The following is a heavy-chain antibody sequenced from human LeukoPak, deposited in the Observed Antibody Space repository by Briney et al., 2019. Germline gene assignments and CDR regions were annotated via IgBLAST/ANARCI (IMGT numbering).Heavy chain of an antibody. CDR3: TRENHDFWSGYYFGY. V-gene: IGHV3-15*07. J-gene: IGHJ4*02. CDR2: IKSKTDGGTT. Sequence: GGSLRLSCAASGFTFSNAWMNWVRQAPGKGLEWVGRIKSKTDGGTTDYPAPVKGRFTISRDDSKNTLYLQMNSLKTEDTAVYYCTRENHDFWSGYYFGYWGQGTLVTVSS. D-gene: IGHD3-3*01. CDR1: GFTFSNAW.